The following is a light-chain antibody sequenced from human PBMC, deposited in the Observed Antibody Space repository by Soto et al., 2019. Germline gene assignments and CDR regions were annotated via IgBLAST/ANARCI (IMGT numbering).Light chain of an antibody. CDR1: QSISSY. J-gene: IGKJ4*01. CDR2: AAS. V-gene: IGKV1-39*01. CDR3: QQSYSTPLT. Sequence: DIQMTHAPSSLSEYVGDRVTITCRASQSISSYLNWYQQKPGKAPKLLIYAASSLQSGVPSRFSGSGSGTDFTLTISSLQPEDFATYYCQQSYSTPLTFGGGTKVDIK.